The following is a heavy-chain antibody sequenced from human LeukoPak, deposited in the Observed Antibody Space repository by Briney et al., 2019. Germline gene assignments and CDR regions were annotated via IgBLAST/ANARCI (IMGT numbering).Heavy chain of an antibody. Sequence: GASVKVSCKASGYTFTRYYMNWVRQAPGQGLEWMGIINPSGGSTNYAQKFQGRVTMTRDTSTSTVYMEVSSLRSDDTAVYYCATSFRAVNWFDPWGQGTLVTVSS. J-gene: IGHJ5*02. D-gene: IGHD3-10*01. V-gene: IGHV1-46*01. CDR1: GYTFTRYY. CDR3: ATSFRAVNWFDP. CDR2: INPSGGST.